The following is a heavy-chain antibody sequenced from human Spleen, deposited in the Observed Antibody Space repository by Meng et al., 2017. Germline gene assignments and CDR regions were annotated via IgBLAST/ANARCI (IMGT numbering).Heavy chain of an antibody. CDR2: MHPNSGST. CDR1: GYTFTDYD. CDR3: ARGDLNYGSGSYTLDY. Sequence: ASVKVSCKASGYTFTDYDINWVRQATGQGLEWMGWMHPNSGSTGYAQKFQGRVSFTRSTSISAAYMELSSLRSEDTAVYYCARGDLNYGSGSYTLDYWGQGTLVTVSS. D-gene: IGHD3-10*01. J-gene: IGHJ4*02. V-gene: IGHV1-8*03.